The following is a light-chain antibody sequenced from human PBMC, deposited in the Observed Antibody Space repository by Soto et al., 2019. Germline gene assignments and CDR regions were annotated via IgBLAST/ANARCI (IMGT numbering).Light chain of an antibody. J-gene: IGKJ5*01. V-gene: IGKV3-11*01. CDR1: QSVSSY. CDR3: QQSYSTPWIT. CDR2: DAA. Sequence: EIVLTQSPATLSLSPGERATLSCRASQSVSSYLASYQQKPGQAPRLLIYDAANLQSGVPSRFSGSGSGTDFTPPISSLQPEDFATYYCQQSYSTPWITFGQGTRLEIK.